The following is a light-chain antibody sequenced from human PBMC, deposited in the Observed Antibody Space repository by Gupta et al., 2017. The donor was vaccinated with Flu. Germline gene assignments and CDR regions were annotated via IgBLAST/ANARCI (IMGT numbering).Light chain of an antibody. Sequence: QSALTQPRSVSGSPGQSVTISCTGTSSDAGGYYYVSWYQQHPGKAPKLIIYDVTKRPSGVPDRFSGSKSGNTASLTIAGLQAEDEADYYCCSYSGTSNWVFGGGTKLTVL. V-gene: IGLV2-11*01. CDR2: DVT. CDR3: CSYSGTSNWV. J-gene: IGLJ3*02. CDR1: SSDAGGYYY.